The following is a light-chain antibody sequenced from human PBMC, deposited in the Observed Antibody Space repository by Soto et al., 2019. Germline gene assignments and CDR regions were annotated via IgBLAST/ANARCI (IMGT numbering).Light chain of an antibody. CDR2: GAS. V-gene: IGKV3-15*01. J-gene: IGKJ1*01. CDR1: QSVSSN. CDR3: QPYNNWPQT. Sequence: EIAMTQSPATLSVSPGERATLSSRASQSVSSNLAWYQQTPGQAPRLLIYGASTRATGIPARFSGSGSGTEFTLTISSLQSEECAVYYCQPYNNWPQTFGQGTKVDI.